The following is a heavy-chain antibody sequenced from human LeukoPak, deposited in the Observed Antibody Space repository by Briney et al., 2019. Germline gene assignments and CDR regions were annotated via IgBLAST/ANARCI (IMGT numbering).Heavy chain of an antibody. Sequence: VASVKVSCKASGCTFTSYAMHWVRQAPGQRLEWMGWINAGNGNTKYSQKFQGRVTITRDTSASTAYMELSSLRSEDTAVYYCARAQRGGYCSGGSCYKDWFDPWGQGTLVTVSS. V-gene: IGHV1-3*01. CDR2: INAGNGNT. CDR1: GCTFTSYA. CDR3: ARAQRGGYCSGGSCYKDWFDP. J-gene: IGHJ5*02. D-gene: IGHD2-15*01.